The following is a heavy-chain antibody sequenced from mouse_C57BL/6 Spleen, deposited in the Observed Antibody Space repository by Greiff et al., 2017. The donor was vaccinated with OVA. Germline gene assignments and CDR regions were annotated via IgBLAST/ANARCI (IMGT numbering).Heavy chain of an antibody. J-gene: IGHJ3*01. CDR3: ARRENSNPFAY. D-gene: IGHD2-5*01. V-gene: IGHV1-50*01. CDR2: IDPSDSYT. CDR1: GYTFTSYW. Sequence: QVQLKESGAELVKPGASVKLSCKASGYTFTSYWMQWVKQRPGQGLEWIGEIDPSDSYTNYNQKFKGKATLTVDTSSSTAYMQLSSLTSEDSAVYYCARRENSNPFAYWGQGTLVTVSA.